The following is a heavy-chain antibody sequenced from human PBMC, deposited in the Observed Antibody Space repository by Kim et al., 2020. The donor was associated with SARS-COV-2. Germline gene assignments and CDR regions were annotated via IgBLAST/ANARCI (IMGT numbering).Heavy chain of an antibody. J-gene: IGHJ4*02. Sequence: YNPSFKSRVTITGDTSNNQFSLKRSSVAAADTAVYYCASPAVAGYPLDYWGQGTLVTVSS. V-gene: IGHV4-39*01. D-gene: IGHD6-19*01. CDR3: ASPAVAGYPLDY.